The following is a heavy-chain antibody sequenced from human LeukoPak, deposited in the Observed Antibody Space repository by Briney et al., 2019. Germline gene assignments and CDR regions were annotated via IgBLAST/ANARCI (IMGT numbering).Heavy chain of an antibody. CDR3: AKGRGYYGSGSFTIMYYFDY. D-gene: IGHD3-10*01. J-gene: IGHJ4*02. CDR2: ISGSGAST. V-gene: IGHV3-23*01. Sequence: PGGSLRLSCAASGFTFSSYGMSWVRQAPGKGLEWVSTISGSGASTYYADSVKGRFTISRDNSKNTLYLQMNSLRAEDTAVYYCAKGRGYYGSGSFTIMYYFDYWGQGTLVTVSS. CDR1: GFTFSSYG.